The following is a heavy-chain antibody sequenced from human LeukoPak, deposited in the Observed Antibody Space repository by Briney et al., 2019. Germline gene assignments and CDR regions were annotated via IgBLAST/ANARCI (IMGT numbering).Heavy chain of an antibody. CDR2: ISSSGSTI. D-gene: IGHD3-10*01. Sequence: GGSLRLSCAASGFTFSDYYMSWIRQAPGKGLEWVSYISSSGSTIYYADSVKGRFTISRDNAKNSLHLQMNSLRAEDTAVYYCARVRITMVRGVPPYYYYMDVWGKGTTVTISS. V-gene: IGHV3-11*01. CDR1: GFTFSDYY. CDR3: ARVRITMVRGVPPYYYYMDV. J-gene: IGHJ6*03.